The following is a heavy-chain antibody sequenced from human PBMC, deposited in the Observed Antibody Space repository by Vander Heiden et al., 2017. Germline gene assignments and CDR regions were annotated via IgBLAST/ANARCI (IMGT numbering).Heavy chain of an antibody. CDR2: ISTSGSTI. CDR3: ARLYCSSTSCYVDY. CDR1: GFTLSLNS. D-gene: IGHD2-2*01. Sequence: EVQLAESGGGLVQPGGSLRLSCAASGFTLSLNSMNWVRQAPGKGLEWISYISTSGSTIKYADSVKGRITISRDNAKNSVYLQMNSVRGDDTAVYYCARLYCSSTSCYVDYWGQGTLVTVSS. V-gene: IGHV3-48*01. J-gene: IGHJ4*02.